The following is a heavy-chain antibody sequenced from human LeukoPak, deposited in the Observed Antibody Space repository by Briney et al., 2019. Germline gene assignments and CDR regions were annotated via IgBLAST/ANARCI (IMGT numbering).Heavy chain of an antibody. CDR1: GGSFSGYY. D-gene: IGHD2-2*01. J-gene: IGHJ4*02. CDR3: ARPAGTDQLPYYFDY. CDR2: INHSGST. V-gene: IGHV4-34*01. Sequence: KSSETLSLTCAVYGGSFSGYYWSWIRQPPGKGLEWIGEINHSGSTNYNPSLKSRVTISVDTSKNQFSLKLSSVTAADTAVYYCARPAGTDQLPYYFDYWGQGTLVAVSS.